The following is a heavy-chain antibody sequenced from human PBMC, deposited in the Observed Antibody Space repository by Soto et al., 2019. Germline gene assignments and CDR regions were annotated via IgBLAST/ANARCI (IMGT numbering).Heavy chain of an antibody. CDR2: IKSKTDGGTT. V-gene: IGHV3-15*07. CDR1: GFTFSNAW. CDR3: NNDFWSGYPTPMDV. J-gene: IGHJ6*02. D-gene: IGHD3-3*01. Sequence: GGSLRLSCAASGFTFSNAWMNWVRQAPGKGLEWVGRIKSKTDGGTTDYAAPVKGRFTISRDDSKNTLYLQMNSLKTEDTAVYYCNNDFWSGYPTPMDVWGQGTTVTVSS.